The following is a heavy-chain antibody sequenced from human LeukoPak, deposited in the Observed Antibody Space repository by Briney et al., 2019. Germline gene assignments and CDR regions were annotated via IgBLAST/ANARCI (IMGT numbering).Heavy chain of an antibody. D-gene: IGHD2-2*01. CDR1: GGSFSSNI. J-gene: IGHJ5*02. V-gene: IGHV1-69*05. CDR2: IVPIFGKT. Sequence: TSVKVSCKASGGSFSSNIIGWVRQAPGQGLEWMGGIVPIFGKTKYAQKFQGRVTITTDESSSTAYMELSSLRSDDTAIYYCARGWGIPAPISWFDPWGQGTLVTVSS. CDR3: ARGWGIPAPISWFDP.